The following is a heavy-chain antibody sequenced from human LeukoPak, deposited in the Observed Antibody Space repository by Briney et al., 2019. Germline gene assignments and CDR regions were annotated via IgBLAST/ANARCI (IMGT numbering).Heavy chain of an antibody. D-gene: IGHD2-2*01. CDR2: ISAYNGNT. J-gene: IGHJ5*02. V-gene: IGHV1-18*04. CDR3: ARSIIVVVPAATGGSFWFDP. Sequence: ASVKVSCKASGYTFTSYGMSWVRQAPGQGLEWMGWISAYNGNTNYAQKLQGRVTMTTDTSTSTAYMELRSLSSDDTAVYYCARSIIVVVPAATGGSFWFDPWGQGTLVTVSS. CDR1: GYTFTSYG.